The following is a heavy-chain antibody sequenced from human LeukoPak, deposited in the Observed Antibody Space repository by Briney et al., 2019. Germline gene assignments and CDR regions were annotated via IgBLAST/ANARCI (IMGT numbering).Heavy chain of an antibody. CDR3: ARAPGLNWFDP. Sequence: SETLSLTCAVYGGSFSGYYWSWIRQPPGKGLEWIGSIYYSGSTFYNPSLKSRVTISVDTSKNQFSLKLSSVTAADTAVYFCARAPGLNWFDPWGQGTLVTVSS. CDR2: IYYSGST. D-gene: IGHD3/OR15-3a*01. J-gene: IGHJ5*02. V-gene: IGHV4-34*01. CDR1: GGSFSGYY.